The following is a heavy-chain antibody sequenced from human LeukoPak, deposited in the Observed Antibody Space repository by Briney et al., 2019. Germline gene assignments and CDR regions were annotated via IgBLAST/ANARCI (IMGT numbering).Heavy chain of an antibody. CDR1: GYTFTSYG. V-gene: IGHV1-18*01. D-gene: IGHD2-21*02. J-gene: IGHJ3*02. CDR3: ARDRIHIVVVTADPPTDAFDI. Sequence: ASVKVSCKASGYTFTSYGIIWVRQAPGQGLEWMGWISAYNGNTNYAQKLQGRVTMTTDTSTSTAYMELRSLRSDDTAVYYCARDRIHIVVVTADPPTDAFDIWGQGTMVTVSS. CDR2: ISAYNGNT.